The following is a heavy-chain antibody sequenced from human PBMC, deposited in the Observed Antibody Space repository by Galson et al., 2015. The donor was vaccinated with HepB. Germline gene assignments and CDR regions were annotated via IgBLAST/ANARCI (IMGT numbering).Heavy chain of an antibody. CDR2: IIPIFGTA. V-gene: IGHV1-69*13. J-gene: IGHJ6*03. CDR3: ARDRGCSSTSCYFHYYYYMDV. Sequence: SVKVSCKASGGTFSSYAISWVRQAPGQGLEWMGGIIPIFGTANYAQKFQGRVTITADESTSTAYMELSSLRSEDTAVYYCARDRGCSSTSCYFHYYYYMDVWGKGTTVTVSS. CDR1: GGTFSSYA. D-gene: IGHD2-2*01.